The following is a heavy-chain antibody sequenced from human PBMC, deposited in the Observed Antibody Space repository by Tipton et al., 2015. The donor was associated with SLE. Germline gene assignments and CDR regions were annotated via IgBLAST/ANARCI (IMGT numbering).Heavy chain of an antibody. V-gene: IGHV4-34*01. Sequence: TLSLTCAVYGGSFSGYYWSWIRQPPGKGLEWIGEINHSGSTNHNPSLKSRVTISVDTSKNQFSLKLSSVTAADTAVYYCARGGDDAFDIWGQGTMVTVSS. CDR1: GGSFSGYY. CDR3: ARGGDDAFDI. CDR2: INHSGST. D-gene: IGHD7-27*01. J-gene: IGHJ3*02.